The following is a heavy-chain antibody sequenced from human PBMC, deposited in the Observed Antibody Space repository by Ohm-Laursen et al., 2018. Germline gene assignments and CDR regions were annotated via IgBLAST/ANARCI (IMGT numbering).Heavy chain of an antibody. CDR1: GFTFSKYC. D-gene: IGHD1-26*01. Sequence: SLRLSCSASGFTFSKYCMSWVRQAPGKGLEWVANIKQDGSEKYYVGSVKGRFTISRDNVKKSLYLQMNSLRAEDTALYHCARDNPTSFDAFDIWGQGTMVTVSS. CDR2: IKQDGSEK. J-gene: IGHJ3*02. V-gene: IGHV3-7*03. CDR3: ARDNPTSFDAFDI.